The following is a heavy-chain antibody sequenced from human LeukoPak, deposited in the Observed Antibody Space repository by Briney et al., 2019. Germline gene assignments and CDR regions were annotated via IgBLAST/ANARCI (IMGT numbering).Heavy chain of an antibody. Sequence: PGGSLRLSCAASGFTFSSYSMNWVRQAPGKGLEWVSYISGSCSTRYYADSVKGRFTISRDNAKNSLYLQMNSLRAEDTSVYYCARYGDYGAFDIWGQGTMVTVSS. CDR1: GFTFSSYS. J-gene: IGHJ3*02. CDR2: ISGSCSTR. V-gene: IGHV3-48*01. CDR3: ARYGDYGAFDI. D-gene: IGHD4-17*01.